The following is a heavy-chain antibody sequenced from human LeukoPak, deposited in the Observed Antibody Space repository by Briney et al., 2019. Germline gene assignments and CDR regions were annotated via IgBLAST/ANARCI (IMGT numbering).Heavy chain of an antibody. CDR3: ARGHTYSGSYFYFQH. Sequence: GGSLRLSRAASGFTFSSYWMSWVRQAPGKGLEWVANIKQDGSEKYYVDSVKGQFTISRDNAKNSLYLQMNSLRAEDTAVYYCARGHTYSGSYFYFQHWGQGTLVTVSS. CDR1: GFTFSSYW. D-gene: IGHD1-26*01. J-gene: IGHJ1*01. V-gene: IGHV3-7*01. CDR2: IKQDGSEK.